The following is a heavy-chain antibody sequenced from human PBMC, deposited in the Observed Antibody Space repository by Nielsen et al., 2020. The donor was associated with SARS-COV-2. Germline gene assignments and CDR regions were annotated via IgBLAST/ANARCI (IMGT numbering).Heavy chain of an antibody. CDR1: GFTFSSYE. V-gene: IGHV3-48*03. J-gene: IGHJ4*02. D-gene: IGHD3-22*01. CDR3: AREPGYYYDSSGYSY. CDR2: ISSSGSTI. Sequence: GESLKISCAASGFTFSSYEMNWVRQAPGKGLEWVSYISSSGSTIYYADSVKGRFTISRDNAKNSLYLQMNSLRAEDTAVYYCAREPGYYYDSSGYSYWGQGTLVTVSS.